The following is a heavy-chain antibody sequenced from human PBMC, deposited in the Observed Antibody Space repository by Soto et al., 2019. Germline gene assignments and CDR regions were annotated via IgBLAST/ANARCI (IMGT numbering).Heavy chain of an antibody. J-gene: IGHJ4*02. CDR3: AKDLIQGDGYRDLDY. CDR1: GFVFSKFA. Sequence: GGTLLLCCSASGFVFSKFAMFWFRKAPGRGLEWVSTIYAAGGGKYYGGSVKGRFTVSRDNSRDTLFLQMDSLRVEDTAIYCCAKDLIQGDGYRDLDYWGQGTLVTVSS. D-gene: IGHD3-10*01. CDR2: IYAAGGGK. V-gene: IGHV3-23*01.